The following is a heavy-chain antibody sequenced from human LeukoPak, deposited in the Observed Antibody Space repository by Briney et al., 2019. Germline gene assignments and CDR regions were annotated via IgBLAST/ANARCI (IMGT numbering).Heavy chain of an antibody. CDR1: GFTFGDYA. D-gene: IGHD3-10*01. J-gene: IGHJ4*02. CDR3: AREMFSKFGERGYFDY. V-gene: IGHV3-49*03. CDR2: IRSKAYGGTT. Sequence: GGSLRLSCTASGFTFGDYAMSWFRQAPGKGLEWVGFIRSKAYGGTTEYAASVKGRFTISRDDSKSIAYLQMNSLKTEDTAVYYCAREMFSKFGERGYFDYWGQGTLVTVSS.